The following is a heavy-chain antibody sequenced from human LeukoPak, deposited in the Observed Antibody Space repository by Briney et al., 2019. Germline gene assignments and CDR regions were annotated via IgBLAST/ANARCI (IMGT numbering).Heavy chain of an antibody. Sequence: SETLSLTCTVSGDSIRNYYWSWLRQPAGKGLEWIGRIYASGSTNYNPSLKSRVTMSVDTSKNQFSLKLSSVTAADTAVYYCAKDREAYCGGDCYPDYWGQGTLVTVSS. CDR1: GDSIRNYY. J-gene: IGHJ4*02. D-gene: IGHD2-21*02. CDR2: IYASGST. V-gene: IGHV4-4*07. CDR3: AKDREAYCGGDCYPDY.